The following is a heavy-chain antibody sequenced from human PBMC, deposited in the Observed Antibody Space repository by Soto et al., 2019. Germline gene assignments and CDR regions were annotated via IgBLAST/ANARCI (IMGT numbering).Heavy chain of an antibody. Sequence: HPGGSLRLSCAASGFTFDDYAMHWVRQAPGKGLEWVSGISWNSGSIGYGDSVKGRFTISRHDSTNTLYLQMNSLTPEDTAVYYCARDGPYYYASRMDVWGQGTTVTVSS. V-gene: IGHV3-9*01. D-gene: IGHD3-10*01. J-gene: IGHJ6*02. CDR2: ISWNSGSI. CDR3: ARDGPYYYASRMDV. CDR1: GFTFDDYA.